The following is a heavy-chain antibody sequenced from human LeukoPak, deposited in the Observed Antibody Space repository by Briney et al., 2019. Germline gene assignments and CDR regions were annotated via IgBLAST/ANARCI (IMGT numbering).Heavy chain of an antibody. CDR2: IDPRDSYT. CDR1: GYSFTRYW. Sequence: GESLKISCKGSGYSFTRYWISWVRQMPGKGLEWMGRIDPRDSYTYYSPSFQGLVTLSADKSISTAYLQWSSLKASDTAMYYCARQQSDSSGDVNDHWGQGTLVTVSS. V-gene: IGHV5-10-1*01. J-gene: IGHJ4*02. D-gene: IGHD3-22*01. CDR3: ARQQSDSSGDVNDH.